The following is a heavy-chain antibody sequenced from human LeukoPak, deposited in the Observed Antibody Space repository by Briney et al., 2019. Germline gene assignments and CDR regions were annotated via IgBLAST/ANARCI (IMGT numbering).Heavy chain of an antibody. J-gene: IGHJ5*02. D-gene: IGHD4-23*01. CDR2: INTFNGNT. CDR3: ARVTVVTQNWFDP. Sequence: GASVKVSCKASGYTFTSYRISWVRQAPGQGLEWMGWINTFNGNTNYAQKLQGRVTMTTDTSTSTACMELRSLRSDDTAVYYCARVTVVTQNWFDPWGQGTLVTVSS. V-gene: IGHV1-18*01. CDR1: GYTFTSYR.